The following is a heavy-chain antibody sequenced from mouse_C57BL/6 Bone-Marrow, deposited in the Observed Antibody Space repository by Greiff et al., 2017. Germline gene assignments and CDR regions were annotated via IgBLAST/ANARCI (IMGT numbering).Heavy chain of an antibody. D-gene: IGHD1-1*01. CDR3: ARECYGSSSYWYFDV. CDR2: TSDGGSYT. V-gene: IGHV5-4*01. Sequence: EVQLVESGGGLVKPGGSLKLSCAASGFTFSSYAMSWVRQTPEKRLEWVATTSDGGSYTYYPDNVKGRFTISRDNAKNNLYLQMSHLKSEDTAMYYCARECYGSSSYWYFDVWGTGTTVTVSS. J-gene: IGHJ1*03. CDR1: GFTFSSYA.